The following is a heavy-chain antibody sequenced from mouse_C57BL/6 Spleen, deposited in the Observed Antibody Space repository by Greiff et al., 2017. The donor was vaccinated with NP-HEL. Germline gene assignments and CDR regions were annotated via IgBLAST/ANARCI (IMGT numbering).Heavy chain of an antibody. CDR1: GYTFTSYW. D-gene: IGHD2-2*01. CDR2: IDPSDSET. J-gene: IGHJ1*03. V-gene: IGHV1-52*01. CDR3: AKEVTTNFDV. Sequence: QVQLQQPGAELVRPGSSVKLSCKASGYTFTSYWMHWVKQRPIQGLEWIGNIDPSDSETHYNQKFKDKATLTVDKSSSTAYMRLSSLTSEDSAVSYCAKEVTTNFDVWGTGTTVTVS.